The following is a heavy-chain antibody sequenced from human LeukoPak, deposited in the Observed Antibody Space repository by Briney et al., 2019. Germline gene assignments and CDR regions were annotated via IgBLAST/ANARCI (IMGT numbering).Heavy chain of an antibody. V-gene: IGHV3-74*01. D-gene: IGHD4-23*01. CDR1: GFTLSGYW. Sequence: GGSLRLSCAASGFTLSGYWIHWVRQAPGKGLVWVARINPDGSITDYADSVEGRFTISRDNAKSTLYLQMNSLRAEDTAVYYCARDFHGNHDYWGQGTLVTVSS. J-gene: IGHJ4*02. CDR3: ARDFHGNHDY. CDR2: INPDGSIT.